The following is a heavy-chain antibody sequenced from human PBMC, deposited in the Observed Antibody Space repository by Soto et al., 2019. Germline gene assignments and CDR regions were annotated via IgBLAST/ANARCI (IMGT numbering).Heavy chain of an antibody. J-gene: IGHJ4*02. D-gene: IGHD3-10*01. CDR3: ARGRGSGSTIDY. CDR1: GFTFSSYG. V-gene: IGHV3-33*01. Sequence: QVQLVESGGGVVQPGRSLRLSCAASGFTFSSYGMHRVRQAPGKGLEWVAVIWYDGSNKYYADSVKGRFTISRDNSKNTLYLQMNSLRAEDTAVYYCARGRGSGSTIDYWGQGTLVTVSS. CDR2: IWYDGSNK.